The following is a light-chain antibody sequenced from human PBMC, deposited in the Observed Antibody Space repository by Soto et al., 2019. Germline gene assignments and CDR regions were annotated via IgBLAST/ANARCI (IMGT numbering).Light chain of an antibody. CDR2: DAP. Sequence: DIQITQSPSSLSASVGDRVSITCQASQDINNYLNWYHLKPGRAPKLLIYDAPNLEAGVPSRFRGSGSGTDFTFTISRLQPEDIATYYCQQYENLPTFGQGTLLEI. J-gene: IGKJ5*01. V-gene: IGKV1-33*01. CDR1: QDINNY. CDR3: QQYENLPT.